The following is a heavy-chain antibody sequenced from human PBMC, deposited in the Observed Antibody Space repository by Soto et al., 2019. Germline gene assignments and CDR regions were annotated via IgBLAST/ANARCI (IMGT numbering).Heavy chain of an antibody. J-gene: IGHJ3*02. CDR3: ARDYYYDSKRAFDI. V-gene: IGHV1-18*01. D-gene: IGHD3-22*01. CDR1: GYTFTSYG. Sequence: ASVKVCCKASGYTFTSYGISWVRQAPGQGLEWMGWISAYNGNTNYAQKLQGRVTMTTDTSTSTAYMELRSLRSDDTAVYYCARDYYYDSKRAFDIWGQGTMVTVSS. CDR2: ISAYNGNT.